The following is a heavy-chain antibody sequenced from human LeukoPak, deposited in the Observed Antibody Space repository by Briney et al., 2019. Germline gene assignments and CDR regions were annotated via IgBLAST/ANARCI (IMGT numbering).Heavy chain of an antibody. CDR1: GGSISSYY. J-gene: IGHJ5*02. V-gene: IGHV4-59*01. Sequence: PSETLSLTCTVSGGSISSYYWSWIRQPSGKGLEWIGYIYYSGSTNYNPSLKSRVTISVDTSKNQFSLKLSSVTVADTAVYYCARADGYCRSSSCYSSNWFDPWGQGTLVTVSS. CDR2: IYYSGST. D-gene: IGHD2-15*01. CDR3: ARADGYCRSSSCYSSNWFDP.